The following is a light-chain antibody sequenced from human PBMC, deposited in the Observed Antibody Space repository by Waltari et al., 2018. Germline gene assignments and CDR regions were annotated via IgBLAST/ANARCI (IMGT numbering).Light chain of an antibody. CDR1: SSNIGSNT. J-gene: IGLJ1*01. CDR2: SNN. V-gene: IGLV1-44*01. Sequence: QSVLTQPPSASVTPGQRVTISCSGSSSNIGSNTGNWYQQLPGTAPKLLIYSNNQRPSGVPARFSGSKSGTSASLAISGLQSEDEADYYCAAWDDSLNGYVFGTGTKVTVL. CDR3: AAWDDSLNGYV.